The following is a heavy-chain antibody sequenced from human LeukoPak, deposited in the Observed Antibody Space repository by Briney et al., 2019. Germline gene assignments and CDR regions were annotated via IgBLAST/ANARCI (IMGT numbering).Heavy chain of an antibody. V-gene: IGHV3-23*01. J-gene: IGHJ4*02. CDR3: AKDVGYCSSTTRYKPFDY. D-gene: IGHD2-2*02. CDR1: GFTFSNYA. Sequence: GGSLRLSCAASGFTFSNYAMSWVRQAPGKGLEWVSAFSGSGGSTYYADSVKGRFTISRDNSKNTLYLQMNSLRAEDTAVYYCAKDVGYCSSTTRYKPFDYWGQGTLVTVSS. CDR2: FSGSGGST.